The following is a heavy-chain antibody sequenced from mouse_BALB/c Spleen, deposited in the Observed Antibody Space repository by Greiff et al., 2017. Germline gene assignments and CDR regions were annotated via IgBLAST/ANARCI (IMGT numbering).Heavy chain of an antibody. CDR2: ISSGGSYT. Sequence: EVKLQESGGGLVKPGGSLKLSCAASGFTFSSYAMSWVRQTPEKRLEWVATISSGGSYTYYPDSVKGRFTISRDNAKNTLYLQMSSLRSEDTAMYYCASGLTSWFAYWGQGTLVTVSA. J-gene: IGHJ3*01. V-gene: IGHV5-9-3*01. CDR1: GFTFSSYA. CDR3: ASGLTSWFAY. D-gene: IGHD4-1*01.